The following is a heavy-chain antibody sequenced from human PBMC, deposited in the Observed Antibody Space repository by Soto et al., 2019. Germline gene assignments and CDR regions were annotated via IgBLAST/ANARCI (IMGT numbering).Heavy chain of an antibody. J-gene: IGHJ3*02. Sequence: GGSLRLSCAASGFTFSSYGMHWVRQAPGKGLEWVAVISYDGSNKYYADSVKGRFTISRDNSKNTLYLQMNSLRAEDAAVYCGADDFVPGDGGADAFDIWGRGTMVTVSS. CDR3: ADDFVPGDGGADAFDI. D-gene: IGHD7-27*01. CDR1: GFTFSSYG. CDR2: ISYDGSNK. V-gene: IGHV3-30*03.